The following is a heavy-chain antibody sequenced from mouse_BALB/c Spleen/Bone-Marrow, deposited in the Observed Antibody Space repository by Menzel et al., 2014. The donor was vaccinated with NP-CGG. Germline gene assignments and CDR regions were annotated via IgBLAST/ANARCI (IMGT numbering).Heavy chain of an antibody. J-gene: IGHJ3*01. CDR3: ASYYYGSSRFAY. Sequence: VHVKQSGAKLVKPGASVKLSCTASGFNIKDTYMHWVKQRPEQGLEWIGRIDPANGNTKYDPKFQGKATITADTSSNTAYLQLSSLTSEDTAVYYCASYYYGSSRFAYWGQGTLVTVSA. CDR1: GFNIKDTY. V-gene: IGHV14-3*02. D-gene: IGHD1-1*01. CDR2: IDPANGNT.